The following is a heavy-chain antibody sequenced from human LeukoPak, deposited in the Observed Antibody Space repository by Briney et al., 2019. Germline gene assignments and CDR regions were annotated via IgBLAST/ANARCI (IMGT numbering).Heavy chain of an antibody. CDR3: AIVLGYCSSTSCLGAFDI. Sequence: GGSLRLSCAASGFTFDDYAMHWVRKAPGKGLEWVSGISWNSGSIGYADSVKGRFTISRDNAKNSLYLQMNSLRAEDTALYYCAIVLGYCSSTSCLGAFDIWGQGTMVTVSS. CDR1: GFTFDDYA. CDR2: ISWNSGSI. J-gene: IGHJ3*02. V-gene: IGHV3-9*01. D-gene: IGHD2-2*01.